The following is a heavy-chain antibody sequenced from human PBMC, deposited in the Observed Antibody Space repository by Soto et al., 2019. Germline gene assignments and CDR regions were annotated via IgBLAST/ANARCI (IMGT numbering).Heavy chain of an antibody. J-gene: IGHJ3*02. CDR3: ANPYDFWSGCYAPASLAFDI. CDR2: ISGSGGST. D-gene: IGHD3-3*01. CDR1: GFTFGNYV. Sequence: GGSLRLSCAASGFTFGNYVLTWVRQAPGKGLEWVSAISGSGGSTSVADSVKGRFTVSRGNSKNTLYLQMNSLRAEDTAVYYCANPYDFWSGCYAPASLAFDIWGQGTMVTVSS. V-gene: IGHV3-23*01.